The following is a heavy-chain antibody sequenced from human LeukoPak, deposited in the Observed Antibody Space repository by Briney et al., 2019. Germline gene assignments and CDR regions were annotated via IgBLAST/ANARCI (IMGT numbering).Heavy chain of an antibody. J-gene: IGHJ4*02. D-gene: IGHD5-24*01. V-gene: IGHV4-59*01. Sequence: SETLSLTCAVYGGSFSGYHWSWIRQPPGKGLEWIGYIYYSGSTNYNPSLKSRVTISVDTSKNQFSLKLSSVTAADTAVYYCARGLEMATIFPDYWGQGTLVTVSS. CDR3: ARGLEMATIFPDY. CDR2: IYYSGST. CDR1: GGSFSGYH.